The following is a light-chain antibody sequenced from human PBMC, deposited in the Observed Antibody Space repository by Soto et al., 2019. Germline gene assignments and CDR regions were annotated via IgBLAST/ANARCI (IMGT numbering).Light chain of an antibody. CDR1: SSDVGGYNY. CDR2: DVS. Sequence: QSALTQPASVSGSPGQSITISCTGTSSDVGGYNYVSWYQQHPGKAPKLMIYDVSNRPSGVSNRFAGSKSGNTASLTISGLQAEDVADYYCSSYTCSSITYVVFGGGTRLTVL. J-gene: IGLJ2*01. V-gene: IGLV2-14*01. CDR3: SSYTCSSITYVV.